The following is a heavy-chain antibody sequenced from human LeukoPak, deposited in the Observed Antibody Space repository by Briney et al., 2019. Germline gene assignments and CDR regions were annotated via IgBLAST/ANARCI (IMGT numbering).Heavy chain of an antibody. D-gene: IGHD3/OR15-3a*01. CDR3: ARSHSIWTSFDY. CDR1: SGSISSYY. Sequence: PSETLSLTCTVSSGSISSYYWSWIRQPPGKGLEWIGYIYYSGSTNYNPSLKSRVTISVDTSKNPFSLKLSSVTAADTAVYYCARSHSIWTSFDYWGQGTLVTVSS. J-gene: IGHJ4*02. CDR2: IYYSGST. V-gene: IGHV4-59*01.